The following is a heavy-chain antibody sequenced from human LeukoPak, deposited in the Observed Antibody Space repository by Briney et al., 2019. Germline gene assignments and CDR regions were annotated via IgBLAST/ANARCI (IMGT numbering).Heavy chain of an antibody. J-gene: IGHJ4*02. Sequence: PSETLSLTCTVSGGSISSSSYYWGWIRQPPGKGLEWIGSVYYSGSTYYNPSLKSRVTISVDTSKNQFSLKLSSVTAADTAVYYCARDTVGDYVWGSYRYTGQFDYWGQGTLVTVSS. D-gene: IGHD3-16*02. CDR3: ARDTVGDYVWGSYRYTGQFDY. CDR2: VYYSGST. CDR1: GGSISSSSYY. V-gene: IGHV4-39*07.